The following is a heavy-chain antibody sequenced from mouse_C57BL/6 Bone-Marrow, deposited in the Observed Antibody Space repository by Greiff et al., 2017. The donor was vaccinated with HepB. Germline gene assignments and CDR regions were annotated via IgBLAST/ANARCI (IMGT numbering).Heavy chain of an antibody. J-gene: IGHJ3*01. V-gene: IGHV5-12*01. D-gene: IGHD4-1*01. Sequence: EVKLVESGGGLVQPGGSLKLSCAASGFTFSDYYMYWVRQTPEKRLEWVAYISNGGGSTYYPDTVKGRFTISRDNAKNTLYLQMSRLKSEDTAMYYCARQSLTGTCWFAYWGQGTLVTVSA. CDR2: ISNGGGST. CDR3: ARQSLTGTCWFAY. CDR1: GFTFSDYY.